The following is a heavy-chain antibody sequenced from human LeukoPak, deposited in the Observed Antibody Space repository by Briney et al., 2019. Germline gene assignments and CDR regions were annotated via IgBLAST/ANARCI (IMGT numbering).Heavy chain of an antibody. V-gene: IGHV1-18*01. Sequence: GASVTVSCKSSGYTFTIYGISWLRQPPAQGLEWMGWISAYNGNTNYAQKLQGRVTMTTDTSTSTAYMELRSLRSDDTAVYYCARMAEVRIAAAQYYFDYWGQGTLVTVSS. CDR1: GYTFTIYG. CDR2: ISAYNGNT. J-gene: IGHJ4*02. D-gene: IGHD6-13*01. CDR3: ARMAEVRIAAAQYYFDY.